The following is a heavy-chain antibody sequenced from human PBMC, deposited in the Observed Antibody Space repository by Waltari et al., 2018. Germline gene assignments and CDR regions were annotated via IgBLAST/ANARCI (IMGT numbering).Heavy chain of an antibody. D-gene: IGHD3-9*01. J-gene: IGHJ4*02. Sequence: VQLVESGGGLVQPGGSLRRSCAASGFTFANYALSWVRQAPGKGLEWVSGVSASDGVTSYADPVKGRFTISRDISKNTLYLQMNSLTAEDTAVYYCAKGGIPTLTGGAAPEYWGQGTLVTVSS. CDR1: GFTFANYA. V-gene: IGHV3-23*04. CDR3: AKGGIPTLTGGAAPEY. CDR2: VSASDGVT.